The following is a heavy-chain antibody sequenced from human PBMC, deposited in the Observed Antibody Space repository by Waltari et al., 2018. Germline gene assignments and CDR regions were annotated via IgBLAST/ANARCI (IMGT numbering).Heavy chain of an antibody. CDR2: TYYRSYWYY. J-gene: IGHJ2*01. V-gene: IGHV6-1*01. CDR1: GACVSNRKFT. CDR3: ARGDKNGWYFDL. D-gene: IGHD1-1*01. Sequence: QAHLEQSGPGLVKPSQTLSLPCSISGACVSNRKFTWHWIRLTPSRGLEWLGRTYYRSYWYYNYMPSMTSRITITPDTSRNQFSLQLTSVTPEDTAVYYCARGDKNGWYFDLWGRGTLVTVSS.